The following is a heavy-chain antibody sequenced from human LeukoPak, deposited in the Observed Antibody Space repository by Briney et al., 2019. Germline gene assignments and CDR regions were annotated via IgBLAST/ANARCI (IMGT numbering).Heavy chain of an antibody. Sequence: GGPLRLPCAASGFTFNSYAIHWVRQAPGKALEYVSAISCNGCSTYYAHSVKGRFTISRDNSKNTLYLQMGSLRAEDMVVYYCARPGNAISYGAYYFDYWGQGTLVTVSS. CDR3: ARPGNAISYGAYYFDY. J-gene: IGHJ4*02. CDR2: ISCNGCST. V-gene: IGHV3-64*01. CDR1: GFTFNSYA. D-gene: IGHD3-16*01.